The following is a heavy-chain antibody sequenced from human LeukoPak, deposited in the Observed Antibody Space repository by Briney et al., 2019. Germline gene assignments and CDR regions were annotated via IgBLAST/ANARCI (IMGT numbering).Heavy chain of an antibody. Sequence: SETLSLTCNVSGVSVNTSHWNWIRQRPGKGLEWIGCLSYTGKTDYNPSLKSRVSISLGSSNNHFSLKLTSVTAADTAVYYCSEGYFVPFDHWGQGILVTVSS. CDR2: LSYTGKT. D-gene: IGHD2/OR15-2a*01. CDR1: GVSVNTSH. J-gene: IGHJ4*02. V-gene: IGHV4-59*02. CDR3: SEGYFVPFDH.